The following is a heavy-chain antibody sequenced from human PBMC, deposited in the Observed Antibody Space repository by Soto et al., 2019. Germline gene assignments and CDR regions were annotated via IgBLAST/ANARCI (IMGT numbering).Heavy chain of an antibody. CDR1: GFTFGDYA. J-gene: IGHJ4*02. CDR2: IRSKAYGGTT. V-gene: IGHV3-49*04. D-gene: IGHD3-22*01. CDR3: TREYDSSGYRGYYFDY. Sequence: QPGGSLRLSCTASGFTFGDYAMSWVRQAPGKGLEWVGFIRSKAYGGTTEYAASVKGRFTISRDDSKSIAYLQMNSLKTEDTAVYYCTREYDSSGYRGYYFDYWGQGTLVTVSS.